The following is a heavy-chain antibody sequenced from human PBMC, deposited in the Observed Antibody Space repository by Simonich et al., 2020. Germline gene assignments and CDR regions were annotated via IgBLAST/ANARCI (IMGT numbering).Heavy chain of an antibody. Sequence: GGGVVQPGRSLRPSCAASGFNFSSYAMPGVRQAPGKGLEWVAVISYDGSNKYYADSVKGRFTISRDNSKNTLYLQMNSLRAEDTAVYYCARDLGSSYYFDYWGQGTLVTVSS. J-gene: IGHJ4*02. CDR1: GFNFSSYA. V-gene: IGHV3-30*07. CDR2: ISYDGSNK. CDR3: ARDLGSSYYFDY. D-gene: IGHD6-6*01.